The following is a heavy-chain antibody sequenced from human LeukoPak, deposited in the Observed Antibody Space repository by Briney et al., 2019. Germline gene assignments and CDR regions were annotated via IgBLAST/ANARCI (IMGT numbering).Heavy chain of an antibody. CDR1: GYTFTSYD. J-gene: IGHJ3*02. V-gene: IGHV1-8*01. CDR3: ARLRPYYDSSGYPDAFDI. Sequence: GASVKVSCKASGYTFTSYDINWVRQATGQGLEWMGWMNPNSGNTGYAQKLQGRVTMTRNTSISTAYMELSSLRSEDTAVYYCARLRPYYDSSGYPDAFDIWGQGTMVTVSS. D-gene: IGHD3-22*01. CDR2: MNPNSGNT.